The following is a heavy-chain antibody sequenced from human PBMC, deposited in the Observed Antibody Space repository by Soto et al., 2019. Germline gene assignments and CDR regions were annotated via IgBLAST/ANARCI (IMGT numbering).Heavy chain of an antibody. CDR2: IYPGDSDT. CDR1: GYSFTSHW. CDR3: ARPYCSGGSCYYSGFDI. V-gene: IGHV5-51*01. J-gene: IGHJ3*02. Sequence: GESLKISCKGSGYSFTSHWIAWVRQMPGKGLEWMGVIYPGDSDTRYSPSFQGQVTISADKSITTAYLQWSSLKASDTAMYYCARPYCSGGSCYYSGFDIWGQGTMVTVSS. D-gene: IGHD2-15*01.